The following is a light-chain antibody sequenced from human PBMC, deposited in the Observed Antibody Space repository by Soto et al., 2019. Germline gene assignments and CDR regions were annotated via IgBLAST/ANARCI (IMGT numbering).Light chain of an antibody. V-gene: IGLV2-14*03. J-gene: IGLJ2*01. CDR3: TSYPDRSPVV. CDR2: VVS. CDR1: ASDLGYYNY. Sequence: QSALTQPASVSGSPGQASTISVTGTASDLGYYNYVPWYHHHPGKAPKLMIYVVSYRPSGVSYRFSGSKSGNTASLTISGLQAGDEADYYCTSYPDRSPVVFGGGTKLTVL.